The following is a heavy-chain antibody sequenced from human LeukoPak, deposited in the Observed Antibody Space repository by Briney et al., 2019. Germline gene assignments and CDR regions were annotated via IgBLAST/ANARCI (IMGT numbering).Heavy chain of an antibody. CDR3: AKLRSSSWLDY. Sequence: HAGGSLRLFCAASGFTFSSFGMSWVRQAPGKGLEWVSAITGTSGGTYYADSVKGRFTISRDNSKNTLYLQMNTLRAEDTAVYYCAKLRSSSWLDYWGQGTLVTVSS. D-gene: IGHD6-13*01. CDR1: GFTFSSFG. CDR2: ITGTSGGT. V-gene: IGHV3-23*01. J-gene: IGHJ4*02.